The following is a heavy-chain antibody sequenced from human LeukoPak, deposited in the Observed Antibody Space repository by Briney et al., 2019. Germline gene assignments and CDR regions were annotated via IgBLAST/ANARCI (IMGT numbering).Heavy chain of an antibody. CDR3: VKTARHHDY. J-gene: IGHJ4*02. V-gene: IGHV3-11*01. CDR2: ISGSGSDI. CDR1: GFTFSDYY. Sequence: GGSLRLSCAASGFTFSDYYMSWIRQAPGKGLECLSYISGSGSDINYVDSVMGRFTVSRDNAKNSLYLQMNSLGAEDTAVYYCVKTARHHDYWGQGTLVTVSS.